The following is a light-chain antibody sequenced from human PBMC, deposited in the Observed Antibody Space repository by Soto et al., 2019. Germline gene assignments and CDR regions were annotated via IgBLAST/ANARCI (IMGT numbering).Light chain of an antibody. CDR1: NYNIGNNA. J-gene: IGLJ3*02. Sequence: QSVLTQPPSVSGAPRQRVTISCSVSNYNIGNNAVYWYQQLPGKPPNLLVYYYNLMPSGVSDRFSGSKSGTSGSLAIVGLQSEDEADYYCAAWDDSMNGPVFGVGTKLNVL. CDR2: YYN. CDR3: AAWDDSMNGPV. V-gene: IGLV1-36*01.